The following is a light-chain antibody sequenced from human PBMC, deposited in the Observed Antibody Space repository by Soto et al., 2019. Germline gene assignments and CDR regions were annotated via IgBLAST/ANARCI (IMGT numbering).Light chain of an antibody. CDR3: GTWDSSLSAYV. CDR2: DNN. Sequence: QSVLTQPPSVSAAPGQKVTISCSGSSSNIGNNYVSWYQQLPGTAPKLLIYDNNKRPSGIPDRFSGSKSGTSATLGITGLXTXXEAXXYCGTWDSSLSAYVFGTGTKLTVL. CDR1: SSNIGNNY. J-gene: IGLJ1*01. V-gene: IGLV1-51*01.